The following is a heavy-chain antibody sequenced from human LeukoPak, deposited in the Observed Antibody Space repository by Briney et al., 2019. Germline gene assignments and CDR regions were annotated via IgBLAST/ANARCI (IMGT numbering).Heavy chain of an antibody. CDR2: FYYSGST. CDR3: ARVGGFEYSSSSGWWFDP. D-gene: IGHD6-6*01. CDR1: GGSISGYS. V-gene: IGHV4-59*01. Sequence: SGTRSLPCPVSGGSISGYSWGWFRQPPGKGLEWIGFFYYSGSTNYNPSLKSRVTISVDTSKNQFSLKLSSVTAADTAVYYCARVGGFEYSSSSGWWFDPWGQGTLVTVSS. J-gene: IGHJ5*02.